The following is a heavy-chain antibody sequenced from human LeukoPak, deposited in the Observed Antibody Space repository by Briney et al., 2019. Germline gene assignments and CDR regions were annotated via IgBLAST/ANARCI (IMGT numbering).Heavy chain of an antibody. CDR3: ARRSVIWFGELYLYYYGMDV. D-gene: IGHD3-10*01. V-gene: IGHV1-8*01. J-gene: IGHJ6*02. Sequence: ASVKVSCKASGYTFTSYDINWVRQATGQGLEWMGWMNPNSGNTGYAQKFQGRVTMTRNTSISTAYMELSSLRSEDTAVYYCARRSVIWFGELYLYYYGMDVWGQGTTVTVSS. CDR1: GYTFTSYD. CDR2: MNPNSGNT.